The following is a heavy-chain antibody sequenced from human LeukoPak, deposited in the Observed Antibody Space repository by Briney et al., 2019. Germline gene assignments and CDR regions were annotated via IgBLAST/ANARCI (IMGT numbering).Heavy chain of an antibody. J-gene: IGHJ2*01. D-gene: IGHD4-23*01. CDR3: ARDHRHDYGGNYLWWYFDL. CDR2: IYYSGST. V-gene: IGHV4-31*03. Sequence: PSQTLSLTCTVSGGSISSGGYYWSWIRQHPGKGLEWIGYIYYSGSTYYNPSLKSRVTISVDTSKNQFSLKLSSVTAADTAVYYCARDHRHDYGGNYLWWYFDLWGRGTLVTVSS. CDR1: GGSISSGGYY.